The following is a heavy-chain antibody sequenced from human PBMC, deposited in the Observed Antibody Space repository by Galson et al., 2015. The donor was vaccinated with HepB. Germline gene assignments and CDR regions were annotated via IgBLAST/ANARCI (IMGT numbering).Heavy chain of an antibody. J-gene: IGHJ4*02. CDR2: IYSGGST. Sequence: SLRLSCAASGFTVSSNYMSWVRQAPGKGLEWVSVIYSGGSTYYADSVKGRFTISRHNSKNTLYLQMNSLRAEDTAVYYSARAGRRWFDDPGVDYWGQGTLVTVSS. CDR1: GFTVSSNY. CDR3: ARAGRRWFDDPGVDY. D-gene: IGHD3-10*01. V-gene: IGHV3-53*04.